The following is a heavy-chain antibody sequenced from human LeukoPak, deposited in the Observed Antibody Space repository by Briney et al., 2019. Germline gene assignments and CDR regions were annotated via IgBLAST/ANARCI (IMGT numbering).Heavy chain of an antibody. D-gene: IGHD3-22*01. CDR2: ISAYNGNT. V-gene: IGHV1-18*01. J-gene: IGHJ5*02. CDR1: GYTFTSYG. CDR3: AIEFSSGYFNWFDP. Sequence: AASVKVSCKASGYTFTSYGISWVRQAPGQGLEWMGWISAYNGNTNYAQKLQGRVTMTTDTSTSTAYMELRSLRSDDTAVYYCAIEFSSGYFNWFDPWGQGTLVTVSS.